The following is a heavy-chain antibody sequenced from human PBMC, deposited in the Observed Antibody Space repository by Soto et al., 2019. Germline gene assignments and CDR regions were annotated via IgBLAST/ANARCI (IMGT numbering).Heavy chain of an antibody. V-gene: IGHV3-48*03. D-gene: IGHD2-21*02. CDR1: GFTFSSYE. CDR3: ARVSAIRWFDP. CDR2: ISSSGSTI. J-gene: IGHJ5*02. Sequence: QPGGSLRLSCAASGFTFSSYEMNWVRQAPGKGLEWVSYISSSGSTIYYADSVKGRFTISRVNAKNSLYLQMNSLRAEDTAVYYCARVSAIRWFDPWGQGTLVTVSS.